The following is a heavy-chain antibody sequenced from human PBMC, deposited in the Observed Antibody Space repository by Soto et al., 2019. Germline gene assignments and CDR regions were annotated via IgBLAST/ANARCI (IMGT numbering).Heavy chain of an antibody. CDR3: ARGLFRAHYYENWFDP. D-gene: IGHD3-3*01. V-gene: IGHV1-8*01. CDR2: MNPKSGNT. CDR1: GYTFNTYD. Sequence: LVQSGAEVKKPGASVKVSCKASGYTFNTYDINWVRQAYGQGLEWMGWMNPKSGNTGYPQKFQGRVTMTRNTSINTADMELRSLRSEDTAIYFCARGLFRAHYYENWFDPWGQGTLVTVSS. J-gene: IGHJ5*02.